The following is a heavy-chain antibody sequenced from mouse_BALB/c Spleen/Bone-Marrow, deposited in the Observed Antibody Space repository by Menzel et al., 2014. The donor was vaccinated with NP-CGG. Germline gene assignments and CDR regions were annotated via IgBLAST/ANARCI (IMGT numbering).Heavy chain of an antibody. V-gene: IGHV14-3*02. Sequence: EVQLQQSGAELVKPGASVKLSCTASGFNIKDTYMHWVKQRPEQGLEWIGRIDPANGNTKYDPKFQGKATITADTSSNTAYLQLSSLTSEDTAVYYGSSYAMVYWGQGTSVTVSS. CDR2: IDPANGNT. CDR3: SSYAMVY. CDR1: GFNIKDTY. J-gene: IGHJ4*01.